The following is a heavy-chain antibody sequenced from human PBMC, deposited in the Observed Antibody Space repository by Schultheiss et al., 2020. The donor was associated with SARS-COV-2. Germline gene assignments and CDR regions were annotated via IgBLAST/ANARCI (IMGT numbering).Heavy chain of an antibody. J-gene: IGHJ4*02. D-gene: IGHD5-18*01. Sequence: GESLKISCAASGFTFSSYGMHWVRQAPGKGLEWVSIIYSGGSTHYADSVKGRFTISRDNSKNTLYLQMNSLRAEDTAVYYCARGVYSYGAIDYWGQGTLVTVSS. V-gene: IGHV3-NL1*01. CDR2: IYSGGST. CDR3: ARGVYSYGAIDY. CDR1: GFTFSSYG.